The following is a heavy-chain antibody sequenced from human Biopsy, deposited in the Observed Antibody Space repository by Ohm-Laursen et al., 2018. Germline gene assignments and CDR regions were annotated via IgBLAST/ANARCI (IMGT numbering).Heavy chain of an antibody. CDR3: ARNTGWYGDLYYFDY. CDR1: GYSFTGYY. V-gene: IGHV1-46*01. J-gene: IGHJ4*02. Sequence: ASVKVSCKASGYSFTGYYMHWVRQAPGQGLEWMGMISPSGSTTSYPQIFQGRVTMTRDTSKSTVYMELSSLRSADTAVYFCARNTGWYGDLYYFDYWGQGTLVTVSS. D-gene: IGHD6-19*01. CDR2: ISPSGSTT.